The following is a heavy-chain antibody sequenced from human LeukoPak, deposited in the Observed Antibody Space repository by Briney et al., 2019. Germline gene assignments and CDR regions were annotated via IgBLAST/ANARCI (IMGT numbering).Heavy chain of an antibody. CDR2: IYYSGST. CDR3: ARGHGYSSSSLWGY. CDR1: GGSISSYY. J-gene: IGHJ4*02. V-gene: IGHV4-59*01. Sequence: PSETLSLTCTVSGGSISSYYWGWIRQPPGKGLEWIGYIYYSGSTNYNPSLKSRVTISVDTSKNQFSLKLSSVTAADTAVYYCARGHGYSSSSLWGYWGQGTLVTVSS. D-gene: IGHD6-6*01.